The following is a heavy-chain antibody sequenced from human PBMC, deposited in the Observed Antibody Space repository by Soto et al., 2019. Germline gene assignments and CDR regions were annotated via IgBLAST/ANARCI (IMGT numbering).Heavy chain of an antibody. CDR3: VRENYYYGMDV. CDR2: INSGGST. CDR1: GFDASVNY. J-gene: IGHJ6*02. Sequence: EVQLVESGGTLVQPGGSLRLSCAASGFDASVNYMTWVRQAPGKGLEWVSAINSGGSTFYADSVKGRFTISGDNSKNTLYLQMNSLRVEDTAMYYCVRENYYYGMDVWGQGTAVTVSS. V-gene: IGHV3-66*01.